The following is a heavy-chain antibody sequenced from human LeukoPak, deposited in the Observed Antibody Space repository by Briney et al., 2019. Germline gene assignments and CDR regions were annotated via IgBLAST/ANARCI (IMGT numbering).Heavy chain of an antibody. D-gene: IGHD3-10*01. J-gene: IGHJ4*02. CDR3: ARSLMRPYFDY. CDR2: MSFDGSDQ. CDR1: GLTFRTYT. Sequence: GGSLRLSCLVSGLTFRTYTMNWIRQAPGKGLEWVASMSFDGSDQFYADSVRGRFTISRDNSKNTLFLQMSSLRSDDTAVYYCARSLMRPYFDYWGQGTLVSVS. V-gene: IGHV3-30*04.